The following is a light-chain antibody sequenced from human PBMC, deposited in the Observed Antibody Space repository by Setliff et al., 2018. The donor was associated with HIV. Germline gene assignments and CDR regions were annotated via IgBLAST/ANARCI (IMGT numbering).Light chain of an antibody. V-gene: IGKV3-15*01. J-gene: IGKJ2*01. CDR2: DAS. CDR1: RNIGRH. CDR3: QQYDDWPRT. Sequence: EIVMSQSPATLSVSPGERATLSCRSNRNIGRHLAWYQQKPGQAPRLLIIDASTRTTGLPPRFSGSGSATEFTLTISSLQSEDFAVYYCQQYDDWPRTFGQGTKV.